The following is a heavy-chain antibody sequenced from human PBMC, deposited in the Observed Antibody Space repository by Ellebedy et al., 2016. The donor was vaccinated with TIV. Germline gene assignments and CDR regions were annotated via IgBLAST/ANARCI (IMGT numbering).Heavy chain of an antibody. D-gene: IGHD4/OR15-4a*01. CDR1: GFTVSSNY. Sequence: GGSLRLSXAASGFTVSSNYMSWVRQAPGKGLEWVSVIYSGGSPYYADSVKGRFTISRHNSKNTLYLQMNSLRAEDTAVYYCARDGARGMDVWGQGTTVTVSS. CDR2: IYSGGSP. V-gene: IGHV3-53*04. J-gene: IGHJ6*02. CDR3: ARDGARGMDV.